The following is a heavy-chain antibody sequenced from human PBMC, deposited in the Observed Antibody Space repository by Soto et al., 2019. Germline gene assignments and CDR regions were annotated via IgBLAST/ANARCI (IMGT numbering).Heavy chain of an antibody. CDR1: GFTVSSKY. D-gene: IGHD2-2*01. J-gene: IGHJ5*02. Sequence: GGSLRLSCAASGFTVSSKYMSWVRQAPGKGLEWVSYISSGSDTVYYADSVKGRFTISRDNAKNSLYLQMNSLRGEDTALYYCARGSSLRFDPWGQGTRVTVSS. V-gene: IGHV3-48*01. CDR3: ARGSSLRFDP. CDR2: ISSGSDTV.